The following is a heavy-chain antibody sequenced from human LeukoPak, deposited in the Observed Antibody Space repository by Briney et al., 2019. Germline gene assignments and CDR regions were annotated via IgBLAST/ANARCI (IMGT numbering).Heavy chain of an antibody. Sequence: GGSLRLSCAASGFTFSSYAMSWVRQAPGKGLEWVSAISGSGGSTYYADSVKGRFTISRDNSKNTLYLQMNSLRAEDTAVYYCAKLPPSWYVEGDWFDPWGQGTLVTVSS. D-gene: IGHD6-13*01. CDR3: AKLPPSWYVEGDWFDP. J-gene: IGHJ5*02. CDR2: ISGSGGST. CDR1: GFTFSSYA. V-gene: IGHV3-23*01.